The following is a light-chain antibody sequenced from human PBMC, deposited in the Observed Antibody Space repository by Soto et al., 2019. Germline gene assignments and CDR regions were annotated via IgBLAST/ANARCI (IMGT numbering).Light chain of an antibody. V-gene: IGLV2-11*01. J-gene: IGLJ3*02. CDR1: SSDVGAYNF. CDR3: CSYAGSYTLV. Sequence: QSALTQPRSVSGSPGQSVTISCTGTSSDVGAYNFVSWYQQHPGRVPKLMIYDVSRRPSGVPDRFSGSKSGNTASLTISGLQADDEADYYCCSYAGSYTLVFGGGIQLTVL. CDR2: DVS.